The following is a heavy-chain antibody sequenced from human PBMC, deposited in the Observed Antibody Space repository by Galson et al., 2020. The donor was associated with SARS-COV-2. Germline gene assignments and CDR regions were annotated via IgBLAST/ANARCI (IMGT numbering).Heavy chain of an antibody. V-gene: IGHV3-11*01. Sequence: NSGGSLRLSCSASRFIFSDYYMTCVRQAPGKGLERVSYMSSSRGAIYYTDSVKGRFTISRDNAKNSLYLQMNSRRTEDKALYYCARGRYSSAWFPASDIWGQGTMVTVSS. CDR1: RFIFSDYY. D-gene: IGHD6-19*01. CDR3: ARGRYSSAWFPASDI. J-gene: IGHJ3*02. CDR2: MSSSRGAI.